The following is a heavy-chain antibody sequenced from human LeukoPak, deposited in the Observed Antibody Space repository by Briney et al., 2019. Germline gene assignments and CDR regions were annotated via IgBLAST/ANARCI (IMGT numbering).Heavy chain of an antibody. Sequence: SETLSLTCTVSGYSITSAYYWGWIRQPPGKGLEWIGSFFLKGSTYYSPSLKSRVTISVDTSKNQFSLTLSSVTAADTAVYYCARVARCTSCFDVDYWGQGTLVTVSS. CDR1: GYSITSAYY. V-gene: IGHV4-38-2*02. CDR2: FFLKGST. D-gene: IGHD2-2*01. CDR3: ARVARCTSCFDVDY. J-gene: IGHJ4*02.